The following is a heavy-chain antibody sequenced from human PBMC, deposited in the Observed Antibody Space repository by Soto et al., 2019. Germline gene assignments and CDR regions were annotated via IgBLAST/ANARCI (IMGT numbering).Heavy chain of an antibody. D-gene: IGHD1-26*01. J-gene: IGHJ4*02. V-gene: IGHV3-7*03. CDR3: ARDLLAGATILTWWPFDY. Sequence: EVQLVESGGGLVHPGGSLRLSCAASGFTFSNYWMTWIRQAPGKGLEWVANIKQDGSEKYYVDSVKGRFTISRDNSKNSLYLQLNSLRAEDTAVYYCARDLLAGATILTWWPFDYWGQGTLVNASA. CDR2: IKQDGSEK. CDR1: GFTFSNYW.